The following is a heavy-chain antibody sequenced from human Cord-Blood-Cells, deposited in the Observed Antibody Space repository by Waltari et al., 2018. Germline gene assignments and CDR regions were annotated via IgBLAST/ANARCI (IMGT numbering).Heavy chain of an antibody. V-gene: IGHV4-38-2*02. CDR2: IYHSGRT. CDR3: ARPSNWYFDL. Sequence: QVQLQESGPGLVKPSETLSLTCTVSGYSISSGYYWGWIRQPPGKGLEWIGSIYHSGRTYCNRYREGRVTIAVDTSKNQFSLKRSSVTAADTAVYYCARPSNWYFDLWGRGTLVTVSS. CDR1: GYSISSGYY. J-gene: IGHJ2*01.